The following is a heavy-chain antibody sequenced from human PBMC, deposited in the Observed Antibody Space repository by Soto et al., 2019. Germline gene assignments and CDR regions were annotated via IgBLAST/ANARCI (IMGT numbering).Heavy chain of an antibody. CDR1: GGTFSSYT. CDR3: ARDSDNYYALP. V-gene: IGHV1-69*08. D-gene: IGHD3-10*01. Sequence: QVQLVQSGAEVKRPGSSVKVSCKASGGTFSSYTISWVRQAPGQGLEWMGRIIPILGIANYAQKFQGRVTITADKSTSTAYMELSSLRSEDTAVYYCARDSDNYYALPWGQGTLVTVSS. CDR2: IIPILGIA. J-gene: IGHJ5*02.